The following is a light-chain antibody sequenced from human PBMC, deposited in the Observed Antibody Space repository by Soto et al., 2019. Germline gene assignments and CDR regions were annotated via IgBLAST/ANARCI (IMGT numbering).Light chain of an antibody. J-gene: IGKJ2*01. V-gene: IGKV4-1*01. CDR3: QQSYSTPPT. CDR2: WAS. CDR1: QSVLYSSNNKNY. Sequence: DIVMTQSPDSLAVSLGERATINCKSSQSVLYSSNNKNYLAWYQQKPGQPPKLLIYWASTRKSGVPDRFSGSGSGTDFTLTISSLQPEDFATYYCQQSYSTPPTFGQGTELKIK.